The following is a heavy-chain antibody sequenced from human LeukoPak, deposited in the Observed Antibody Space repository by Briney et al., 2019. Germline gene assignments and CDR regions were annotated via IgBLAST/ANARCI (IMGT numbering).Heavy chain of an antibody. Sequence: GGSLRLSCAASGFTFSTYCMSWVRQAPGKGLEWAANINQDGSEKYHVDSVKGRFTISRDNADNSLYLQMDSLRADDTAVYYCARGDYYGSGSYLFDYWGQGTLVSVSS. CDR1: GFTFSTYC. CDR2: INQDGSEK. D-gene: IGHD3-10*01. J-gene: IGHJ4*02. CDR3: ARGDYYGSGSYLFDY. V-gene: IGHV3-7*03.